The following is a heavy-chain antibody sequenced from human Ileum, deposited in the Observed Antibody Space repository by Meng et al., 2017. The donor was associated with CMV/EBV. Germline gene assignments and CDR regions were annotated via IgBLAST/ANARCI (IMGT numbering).Heavy chain of an antibody. CDR3: AREPPFVPADS. D-gene: IGHD2-21*01. CDR2: VSHSGVT. CDR1: GGSFSGYY. Sequence: HVQLQQGGAGLLKPSETLSLTCAVYGGSFSGYYWSWIRQPPGKGLEWIAEVSHSGVTNYNPSLKSRVTISIDTSKNQFSLHLSSVTAADTAVYYCAREPPFVPADSWGQGTLVTVSS. V-gene: IGHV4-34*02. J-gene: IGHJ4*02.